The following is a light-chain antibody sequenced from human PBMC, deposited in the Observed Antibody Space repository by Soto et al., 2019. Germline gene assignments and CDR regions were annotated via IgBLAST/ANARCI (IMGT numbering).Light chain of an antibody. V-gene: IGLV2-14*01. CDR1: SSDVGDNNF. CDR3: SSYTSRSTLV. J-gene: IGLJ2*01. Sequence: QSALTQPASVSGSPGQSITFSCTGTSSDVGDNNFVSWYQQHPGKAPKLMIHKVSNRPSGVSNRFSGSKSGNAASLTISGLQAADEADYYCSSYTSRSTLVFGGGTKVTVL. CDR2: KVS.